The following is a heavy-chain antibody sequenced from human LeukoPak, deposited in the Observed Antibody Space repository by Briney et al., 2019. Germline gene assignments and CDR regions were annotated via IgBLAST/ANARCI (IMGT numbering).Heavy chain of an antibody. CDR3: AKDLASQLGRGFYYYYGMDV. Sequence: TGGSLRLSCAASGFTFSSYAMSWVRQAPGKGLEWVSAISGSGGSTYYADSVKGRFTISRDNSKNTLYLQTNSLRAEDTAVYYCAKDLASQLGRGFYYYYGMDVWGQGTTVTVSS. J-gene: IGHJ6*02. V-gene: IGHV3-23*01. D-gene: IGHD6-6*01. CDR2: ISGSGGST. CDR1: GFTFSSYA.